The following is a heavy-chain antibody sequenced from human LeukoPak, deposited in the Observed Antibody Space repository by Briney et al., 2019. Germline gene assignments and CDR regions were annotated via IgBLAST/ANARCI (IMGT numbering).Heavy chain of an antibody. J-gene: IGHJ5*02. CDR3: TGEYYYGSGSYYNPMGS. V-gene: IGHV3-49*03. CDR2: IRSKAYGGTT. CDR1: GFTFGDYA. D-gene: IGHD3-10*01. Sequence: QPGGSLRLSCTASGFTFGDYAMSWFRQAPGKGLEWVGFIRSKAYGGTTEYAASVKGRFTISRDDSKSIAYLQMNSLKTEDTAVYYCTGEYYYGSGSYYNPMGSWGQGTLVTVSS.